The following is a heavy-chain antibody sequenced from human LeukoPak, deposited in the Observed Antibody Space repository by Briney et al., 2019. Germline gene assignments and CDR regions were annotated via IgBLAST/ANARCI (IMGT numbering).Heavy chain of an antibody. Sequence: GGSLRLSCAASRFAFSSYSMNWVRQAPGKGLEWVSSISSSSSYIYYADSVKGRFTIPRDNAKNSLYLQMNSLRAEDTAVYYCAIIAARHHSDYWGQGTLVTVSS. D-gene: IGHD6-6*01. CDR3: AIIAARHHSDY. CDR1: RFAFSSYS. J-gene: IGHJ4*02. V-gene: IGHV3-21*01. CDR2: ISSSSSYI.